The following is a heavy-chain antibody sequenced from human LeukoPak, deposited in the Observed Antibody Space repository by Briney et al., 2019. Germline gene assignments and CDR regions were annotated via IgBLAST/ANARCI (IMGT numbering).Heavy chain of an antibody. CDR2: IYSGGRT. Sequence: RGSLRLSCAASGFTFSSNYMSCVRQAPGEGLGWVSVIYSGGRTYYAASVKGIFTISRDHSKNTLYLQMNSLRDEDTAVYYCARDGVSSGWYDLDYWGQGTLVTVSS. D-gene: IGHD6-19*01. CDR1: GFTFSSNY. CDR3: ARDGVSSGWYDLDY. V-gene: IGHV3-66*01. J-gene: IGHJ4*02.